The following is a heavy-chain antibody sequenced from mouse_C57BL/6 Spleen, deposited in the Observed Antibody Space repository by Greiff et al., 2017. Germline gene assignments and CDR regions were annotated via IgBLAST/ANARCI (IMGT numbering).Heavy chain of an antibody. D-gene: IGHD1-1*01. V-gene: IGHV5-17*01. CDR1: GFTFSDYG. CDR2: ISSGSSTI. J-gene: IGHJ4*01. Sequence: EVQGVESGGGLVKPGGSLKLSCAASGFTFSDYGMHWVRQAPEKGLEWVAYISSGSSTIYYADTVKGRFTISRDNAKNTLFLQMTSLRSEDTAMYYCARGSYYYGSSPYAMDYWGQGTSVTVSS. CDR3: ARGSYYYGSSPYAMDY.